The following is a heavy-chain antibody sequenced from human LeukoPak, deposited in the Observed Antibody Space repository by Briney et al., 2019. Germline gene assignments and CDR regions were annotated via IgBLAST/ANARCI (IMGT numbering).Heavy chain of an antibody. CDR3: AKHAWGGGIYSYYHYMDV. J-gene: IGHJ6*03. CDR2: ISVRGDTT. Sequence: PGGSLRLSCAASGFTFGTYAMTWVRHAPGKGLELVSGISVRGDTTYYAGSVKGRFTVSRDSSKNTLHLQMNSLRVDDTAVYYCAKHAWGGGIYSYYHYMDVWGKGTTVTVSS. D-gene: IGHD3-16*01. V-gene: IGHV3-23*01. CDR1: GFTFGTYA.